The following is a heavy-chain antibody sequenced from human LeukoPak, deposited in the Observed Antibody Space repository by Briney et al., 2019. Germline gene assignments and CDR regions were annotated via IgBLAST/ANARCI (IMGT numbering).Heavy chain of an antibody. CDR1: GGSISSYY. V-gene: IGHV4-59*01. J-gene: IGHJ3*02. D-gene: IGHD1-26*01. CDR3: ASSSGVLAFDI. Sequence: SETLSLTCTVSGGSISSYYWSWIRQPPGKGLEWIGYSYYSGSTNYNPSLKSRVTISVDTSKNQFSLKLSSVTAADTAVYYCASSSGVLAFDIWGQGTMVTVSS. CDR2: SYYSGST.